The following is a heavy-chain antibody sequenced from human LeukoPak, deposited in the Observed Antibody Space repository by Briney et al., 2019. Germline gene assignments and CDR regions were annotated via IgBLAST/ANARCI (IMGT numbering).Heavy chain of an antibody. D-gene: IGHD3-10*01. CDR1: GFTFSSYA. Sequence: GGSLRLSCAASGFTFSSYAMTWVRQAPGKGLEWVANIKQDGSEKYYVDSVKGRFTISRDNAKNSLYLQMNSLRAEDTAVYFCARRSYGSGTYYHNYWGQGTLVTVSS. J-gene: IGHJ4*02. CDR3: ARRSYGSGTYYHNY. V-gene: IGHV3-7*01. CDR2: IKQDGSEK.